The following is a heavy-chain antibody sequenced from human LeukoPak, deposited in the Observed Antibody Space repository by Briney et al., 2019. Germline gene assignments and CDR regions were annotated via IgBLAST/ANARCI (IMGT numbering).Heavy chain of an antibody. V-gene: IGHV4-38-2*02. D-gene: IGHD6-19*01. CDR2: IYHSGSS. Sequence: SETLSLTCTVSTYSISSGYYWGWIRRPPGKGLEWIGSIYHSGSSYYNPSLKSRVTISVDTSKNQFSLKLRSVTAADTAVYHCARAETYSSGWYDPFFDYWGQGTLVTVST. CDR1: TYSISSGYY. J-gene: IGHJ4*02. CDR3: ARAETYSSGWYDPFFDY.